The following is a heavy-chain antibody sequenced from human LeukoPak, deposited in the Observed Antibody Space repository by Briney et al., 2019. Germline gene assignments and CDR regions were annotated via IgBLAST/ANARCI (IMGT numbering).Heavy chain of an antibody. J-gene: IGHJ3*02. D-gene: IGHD6-13*01. Sequence: PGGSLRLSCAASGFTFDDYAMHWVRQAPGKGLEWVSGISWNSGSIGYADSVKGRFTISRDNAKNSLYLQMNSLRAEDTALYYCAKEARSSEAFDIWGQGTMVTVSS. CDR3: AKEARSSEAFDI. V-gene: IGHV3-9*01. CDR2: ISWNSGSI. CDR1: GFTFDDYA.